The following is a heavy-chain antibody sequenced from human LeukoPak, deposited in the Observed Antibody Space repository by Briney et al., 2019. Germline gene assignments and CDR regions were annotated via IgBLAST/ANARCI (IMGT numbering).Heavy chain of an antibody. D-gene: IGHD3-16*02. CDR3: ARDLRGYRYGPGY. V-gene: IGHV3-33*01. J-gene: IGHJ4*02. CDR1: GFTFSSYG. CDR2: IWYDGSNK. Sequence: GGSRRLSCAASGFTFSSYGMHWVRQAPGKGLEWVAVIWYDGSNKYYADSVKGRFTISRDNSKNTLYLQMNSLKAEDTAVYYCARDLRGYRYGPGYWGQGTLVTVSS.